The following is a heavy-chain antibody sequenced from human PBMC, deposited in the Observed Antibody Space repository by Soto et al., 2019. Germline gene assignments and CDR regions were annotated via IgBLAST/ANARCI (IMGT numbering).Heavy chain of an antibody. V-gene: IGHV3-48*01. CDR1: GFTFSSYS. Sequence: GGSLRLACAASGFTFSSYSMNWVRQAPGKGLEWVSYISSSSSTIYYADSVKGRFTISRDNAKNSLYLQMNSLRAEDTAVYYCARGRIVVPPFDSWGRGTLVTVSS. D-gene: IGHD2-15*01. CDR2: ISSSSSTI. CDR3: ARGRIVVPPFDS. J-gene: IGHJ5*01.